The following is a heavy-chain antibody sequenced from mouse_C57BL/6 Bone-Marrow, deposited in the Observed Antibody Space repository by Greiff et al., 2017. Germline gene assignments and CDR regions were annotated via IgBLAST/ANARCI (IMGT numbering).Heavy chain of an antibody. CDR3: ARGEGTTVVGGSWFAY. J-gene: IGHJ3*01. CDR2: INYDGSST. V-gene: IGHV5-16*01. D-gene: IGHD1-1*01. Sequence: EVQVVESEGGLVQPGSSMKLSCTASGFTFSDYYMAWVRQVPEKGLEWVANINYDGSSTYYLDSLKSRFIISRDNAKNILYLQMSRLKSEDTATYYCARGEGTTVVGGSWFAYWGQGTLVTVSA. CDR1: GFTFSDYY.